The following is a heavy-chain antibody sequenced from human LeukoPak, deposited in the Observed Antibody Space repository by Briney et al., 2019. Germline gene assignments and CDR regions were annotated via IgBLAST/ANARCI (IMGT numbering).Heavy chain of an antibody. Sequence: GGSLRLSCAVSGITLSDYWMHWVRQTPGKRLVWVSRINSDGSSTTYADSVKGRFTISRDITKNTLYLQMNSLRGEDTALYFCARGPIMVFGVVVPFPMDVWGKGTTVIVSS. D-gene: IGHD3-3*01. CDR3: ARGPIMVFGVVVPFPMDV. J-gene: IGHJ6*03. V-gene: IGHV3-74*03. CDR1: GITLSDYW. CDR2: INSDGSST.